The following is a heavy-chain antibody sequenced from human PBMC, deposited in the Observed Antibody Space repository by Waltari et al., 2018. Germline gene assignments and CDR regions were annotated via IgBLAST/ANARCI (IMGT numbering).Heavy chain of an antibody. D-gene: IGHD7-27*01. Sequence: QVQLQESGPGLVKPSQTLSLTCTVSGGSISSGSYYWSWIRQPAGKGLEWIGRIYTSGSTNYNPSLKSRVTISVDTSKNQFSLKLSSVTAADTAVYYCATWGTGGFDIWGQGTMVTVSS. J-gene: IGHJ3*02. CDR2: IYTSGST. CDR1: GGSISSGSYY. CDR3: ATWGTGGFDI. V-gene: IGHV4-61*02.